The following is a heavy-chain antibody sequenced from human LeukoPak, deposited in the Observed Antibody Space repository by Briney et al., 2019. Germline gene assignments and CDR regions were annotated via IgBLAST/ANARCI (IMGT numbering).Heavy chain of an antibody. CDR1: GFTFSSYW. D-gene: IGHD1-26*01. V-gene: IGHV3-74*01. Sequence: GGSLRLSCAASGFTFSSYWMHWVRQAPGEGLVWLSRINGDGTTTIYADSVKGRFTISRDNAKNTLYLQMNSLRAEDTAVYYCARGRIVGTTNFDYWGQGTLVTVSS. CDR2: INGDGTTT. J-gene: IGHJ4*02. CDR3: ARGRIVGTTNFDY.